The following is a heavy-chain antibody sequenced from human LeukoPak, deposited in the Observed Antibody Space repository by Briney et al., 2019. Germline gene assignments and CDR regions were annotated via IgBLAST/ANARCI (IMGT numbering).Heavy chain of an antibody. CDR2: ISSSSSYI. D-gene: IGHD4-17*01. Sequence: GGSLRLSCAASGFTFSSYSMNWVRQAPGKGLEWVSSISSSSSYIYYADSVKGRFTISRDNAKNSLYLQMNSLRPEDTAVYYCARDAPSDDYGDYDPFDYWGQGTLVTVSS. CDR1: GFTFSSYS. V-gene: IGHV3-21*01. CDR3: ARDAPSDDYGDYDPFDY. J-gene: IGHJ4*02.